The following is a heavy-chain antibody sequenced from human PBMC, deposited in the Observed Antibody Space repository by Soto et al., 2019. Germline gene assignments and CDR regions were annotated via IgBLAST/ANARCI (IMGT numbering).Heavy chain of an antibody. CDR2: INAGNGNT. J-gene: IGHJ6*02. D-gene: IGHD2-2*01. CDR1: GYTFTSYA. V-gene: IGHV1-3*01. CDR3: ARAPDYCSSTSCYGLYYYGMDV. Sequence: QVQLGQSGAEVKKPGASVKVSCKASGYTFTSYAMHWVRQAPGQRLEWMGWINAGNGNTKYSQKFQGRVTITRDTSASTAYMELSILRSEDTAVYYCARAPDYCSSTSCYGLYYYGMDVWGQGTTVTVSS.